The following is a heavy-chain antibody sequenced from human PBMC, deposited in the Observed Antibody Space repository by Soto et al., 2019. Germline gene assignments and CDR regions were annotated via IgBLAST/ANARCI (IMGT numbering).Heavy chain of an antibody. CDR2: ISTSGGTT. J-gene: IGHJ1*01. V-gene: IGHV3-23*01. D-gene: IGHD6-13*01. Sequence: EVQLLESGGGLVQPGGSLRLSCAASGFTFSNFDMSWVRQAPGKGLEWVSGISTSGGTTYYADSVKGRFTSSRDNSKNTLYLQMTSLRAEDTAVYYCATGTAAPAHWGQGTPVTVSS. CDR3: ATGTAAPAH. CDR1: GFTFSNFD.